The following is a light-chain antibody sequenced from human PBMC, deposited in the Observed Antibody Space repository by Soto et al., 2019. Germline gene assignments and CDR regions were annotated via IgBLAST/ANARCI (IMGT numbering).Light chain of an antibody. J-gene: IGKJ2*01. CDR2: DSS. CDR1: QSVGRY. V-gene: IGKV3-11*02. CDR3: QYHTDWPPYT. Sequence: EMVLTQSPATLSLSPGDRATLSCRASQSVGRYLAWYQQRPGQAPRLLIYDSSNRVTGIPARFSGNGSGRDFTPTTSSLEPEDFAVYYCQYHTDWPPYTFGQGTTLEI.